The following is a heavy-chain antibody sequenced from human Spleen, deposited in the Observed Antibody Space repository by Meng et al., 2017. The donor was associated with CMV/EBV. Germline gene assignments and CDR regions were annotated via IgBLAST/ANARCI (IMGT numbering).Heavy chain of an antibody. Sequence: SETLSLTCSISVYSISSGHYWGWIRQPPGKGLEWIGSIHHSGTTYYNPSLKSRVTISIDTSKNQFSLRLTSVTAADTAVYYCARVSHDYGDYVFDYWGQGTLVTVSS. CDR1: VYSISSGHY. CDR3: ARVSHDYGDYVFDY. V-gene: IGHV4-38-2*02. CDR2: IHHSGTT. J-gene: IGHJ4*02. D-gene: IGHD4-17*01.